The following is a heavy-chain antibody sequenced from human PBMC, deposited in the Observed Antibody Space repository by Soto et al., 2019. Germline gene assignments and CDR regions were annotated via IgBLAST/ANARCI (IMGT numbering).Heavy chain of an antibody. CDR2: INPYSGNT. CDR1: GYTFTSYS. V-gene: IGHV1-18*01. Sequence: GASVKVSCKASGYTFTSYSITWVRQAPGEGLEWMGWINPYSGNTNYAQKLQGRVTMTTDTSTSTTYMELRSLRSDDTAVYYCAREANYAGYFDYWGQGTLVTVSS. J-gene: IGHJ4*02. D-gene: IGHD3-16*01. CDR3: AREANYAGYFDY.